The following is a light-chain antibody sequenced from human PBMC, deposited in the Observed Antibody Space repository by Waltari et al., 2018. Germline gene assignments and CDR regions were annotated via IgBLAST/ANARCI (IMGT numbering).Light chain of an antibody. CDR3: QSFDNMLSGGVV. CDR2: GNN. Sequence: QSVLTQPPSVSGTPGQRVTISCSGSTSNIGAGHDVHWYQHLPGTAPKLLIYGNNYRPTGVPDRSSGSKSGTSASLAITGLQADDEADYFCQSFDNMLSGGVVFGGGTKLAVL. J-gene: IGLJ2*01. V-gene: IGLV1-40*01. CDR1: TSNIGAGHD.